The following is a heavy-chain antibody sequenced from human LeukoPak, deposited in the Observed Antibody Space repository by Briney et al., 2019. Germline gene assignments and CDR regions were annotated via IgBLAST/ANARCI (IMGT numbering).Heavy chain of an antibody. J-gene: IGHJ6*02. V-gene: IGHV3-23*01. D-gene: IGHD2-15*01. Sequence: GGSLRLSCAASGFTFSSYAMSWVRQAPGKGLEWVSAISGSGARTYYADSVRGRFTISRDNSKNTLYLHMSSLRADDTAPYYCAKECSGGSCYSAGQSYYYGMDVWGQGTTVTVSS. CDR3: AKECSGGSCYSAGQSYYYGMDV. CDR2: ISGSGART. CDR1: GFTFSSYA.